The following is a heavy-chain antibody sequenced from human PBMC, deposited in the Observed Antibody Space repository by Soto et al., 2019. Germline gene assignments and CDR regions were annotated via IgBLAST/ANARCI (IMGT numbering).Heavy chain of an antibody. CDR1: GGTFSSYR. D-gene: IGHD6-13*01. CDR3: VRDSGAKLSSS. V-gene: IGHV1-69*13. J-gene: IGHJ4*02. CDR2: IVPIYRTA. Sequence: SSVTVSCQASGGTFSSYRINWVQQAPGQGLEWVGGIVPIYRTADYAQKFQGRVTITADESARTSYMELRSLKSQDTAVYYCVRDSGAKLSSSWGQGTLVTVSS.